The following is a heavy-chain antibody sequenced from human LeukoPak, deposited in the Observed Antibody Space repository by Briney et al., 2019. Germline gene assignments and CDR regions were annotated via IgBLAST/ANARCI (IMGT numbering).Heavy chain of an antibody. D-gene: IGHD4-17*01. CDR2: TNSDGSAT. CDR1: GFTFSSYC. V-gene: IGHV3-74*01. Sequence: PGGSLRLSCAASGFTFSSYCMHWVRQAPGKGLVWVSRTNSDGSATRYADSVKGRFTVSRDNANNTLYLQMSSLSVEDTAVYYCARVPYGVCHFDYWGQGTLVTVPS. J-gene: IGHJ4*02. CDR3: ARVPYGVCHFDY.